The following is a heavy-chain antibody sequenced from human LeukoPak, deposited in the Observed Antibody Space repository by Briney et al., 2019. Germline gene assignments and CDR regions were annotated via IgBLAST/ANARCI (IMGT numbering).Heavy chain of an antibody. D-gene: IGHD3-10*01. CDR3: ARGGVPVYYYYMDI. V-gene: IGHV1-2*02. CDR1: GYTFTGYY. Sequence: ASVKVSCKASGYTFTGYYMHWVRQAPGQGLEWMGWINPNSGGTNYAQRFQGRVTMTRDTPISTAYMGLTSLRSDDTAVYYCARGGVPVYYYYMDIWGKGTTVTISS. J-gene: IGHJ6*03. CDR2: INPNSGGT.